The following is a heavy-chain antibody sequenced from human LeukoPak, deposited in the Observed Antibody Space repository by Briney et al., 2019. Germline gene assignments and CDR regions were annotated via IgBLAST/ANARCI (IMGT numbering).Heavy chain of an antibody. CDR3: ASGRGIEISSPLDY. V-gene: IGHV3-23*01. D-gene: IGHD6-6*01. Sequence: PGGSLRLSCAASGFTFRNYAMSWVRQAPGKGLEWVSTISGSGGSTYYADSVKGRFTISRDNSKNTLYLQMNSLRDEDTAVYYCASGRGIEISSPLDYWRQGTLVTVSS. J-gene: IGHJ4*02. CDR2: ISGSGGST. CDR1: GFTFRNYA.